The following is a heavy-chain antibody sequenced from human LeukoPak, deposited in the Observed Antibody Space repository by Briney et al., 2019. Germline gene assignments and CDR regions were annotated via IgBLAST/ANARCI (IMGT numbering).Heavy chain of an antibody. J-gene: IGHJ4*02. CDR1: GFTFSSYG. CDR3: AKSSSGWYFDY. D-gene: IGHD6-19*01. CDR2: ISYDGSNK. V-gene: IGHV3-30*18. Sequence: PGRSLRLSCAASGFTFSSYGMHWVRQAPGKGLEWVAVISYDGSNKYYADSVKGRFTISRDNSKNTLYLQTNSLRAEDTAVYYCAKSSSGWYFDYWGQGTLVTVSS.